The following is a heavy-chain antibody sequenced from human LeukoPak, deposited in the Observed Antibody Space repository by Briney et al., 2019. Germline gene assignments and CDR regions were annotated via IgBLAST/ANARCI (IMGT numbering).Heavy chain of an antibody. D-gene: IGHD3-10*01. CDR1: GYTFNGYA. J-gene: IGHJ4*02. CDR2: INTNTGNP. V-gene: IGHV7-4-1*02. Sequence: GASVKVSCKASGYTFNGYAMNWVRQAPGQGLEWMGWINTNTGNPTYAQGFTGRFVFSLDTSVSTAYLQISSLKAEDTAVYYCARDGLVRGVVPLDYWGQGTLVTVSS. CDR3: ARDGLVRGVVPLDY.